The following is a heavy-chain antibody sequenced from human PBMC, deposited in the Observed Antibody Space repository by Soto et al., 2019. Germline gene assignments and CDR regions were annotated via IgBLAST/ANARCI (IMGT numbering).Heavy chain of an antibody. CDR1: GFTFSTYA. V-gene: IGHV3-64D*06. CDR3: VKDHIATHGLGLYNWFDP. J-gene: IGHJ5*02. Sequence: GGSLRLSCSASGFTFSTYAMHWVRQAPGKGLEYIAGITSNGRTTSYKDSVKGRFIISRDNSESTLYLQMSSLRFDDTAVYFCVKDHIATHGLGLYNWFDPWGQGNRVTVSS. CDR2: ITSNGRTT. D-gene: IGHD2-21*01.